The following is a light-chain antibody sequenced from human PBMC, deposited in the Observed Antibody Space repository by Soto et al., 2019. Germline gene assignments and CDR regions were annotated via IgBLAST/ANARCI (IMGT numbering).Light chain of an antibody. CDR3: LQHSYPRT. V-gene: IGKV1-17*01. CDR1: QAITND. CDR2: AAS. Sequence: DIQMTQSPSSLSASVGDRVTITCRASQAITNDLSWYQQKPGEPPKRLIYAASTLHSGVPSRFSGSGSGTEFTLTISSLQPEDFATYFCLQHSYPRTFGQGTKVEIK. J-gene: IGKJ1*01.